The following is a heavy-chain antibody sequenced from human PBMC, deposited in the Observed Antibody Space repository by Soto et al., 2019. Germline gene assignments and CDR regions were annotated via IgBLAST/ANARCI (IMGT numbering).Heavy chain of an antibody. V-gene: IGHV3-30*03. J-gene: IGHJ4*02. CDR1: GFTFSTFA. CDR3: YSSGW. Sequence: QVQLVESGGGVVQPGRSLRLSCAASGFTFSTFAMHWVRQAPGKGLEWVAVISNDGITKYYADSVKGRFTISRDNSNNTLYLEMNSLRADDTAVYYGYSSGWWGQGTLVTVYS. CDR2: ISNDGITK. D-gene: IGHD6-19*01.